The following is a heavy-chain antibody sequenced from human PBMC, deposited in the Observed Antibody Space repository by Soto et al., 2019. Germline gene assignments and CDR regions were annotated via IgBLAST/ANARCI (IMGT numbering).Heavy chain of an antibody. CDR1: GFTFSSYA. CDR2: ISSNGGST. D-gene: IGHD3-22*01. CDR3: VKDYYDSSGYYYVRRSKFDC. J-gene: IGHJ4*02. Sequence: GGSLRLSCSASGFTFSSYAMHWVRQAPGKGLEYVSAISSNGGSTYYADSVKGRFTISRDNSKNTLYLQMSSLRAEDTAVYYCVKDYYDSSGYYYVRRSKFDCWGQGTLVTVCS. V-gene: IGHV3-64D*06.